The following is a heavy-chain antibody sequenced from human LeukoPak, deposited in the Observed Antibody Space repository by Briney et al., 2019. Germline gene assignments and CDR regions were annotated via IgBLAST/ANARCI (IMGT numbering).Heavy chain of an antibody. CDR3: ARQEYSSSWDRAFDI. Sequence: ETLSLTCSVSGLSISADFYWGWIRQSPGQGLEWIGSVLHSGSSHYNPSLKSRVTISVDTSKNQFSLKLSSVTAADTAVYYCARQEYSSSWDRAFDIWGPGTMVTVSS. J-gene: IGHJ3*02. V-gene: IGHV4-38-2*01. CDR2: VLHSGSS. D-gene: IGHD6-6*01. CDR1: GLSISADFY.